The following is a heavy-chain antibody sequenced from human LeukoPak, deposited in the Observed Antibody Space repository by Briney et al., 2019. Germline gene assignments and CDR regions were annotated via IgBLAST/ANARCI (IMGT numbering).Heavy chain of an antibody. CDR2: LFHSGST. CDR3: ARASGSYGWGSYYYGMDV. V-gene: IGHV4-38-2*01. J-gene: IGHJ6*04. CDR1: VYSISRGYY. Sequence: SETLSLTCAVSVYSISRGYYWGWIRQPPGKGLGGIGSLFHSGSTYSTPSLKSGVTLSLDTSKNQISLKLSSVTAADTAVYYCARASGSYGWGSYYYGMDVWGKGTTVTVSS. D-gene: IGHD3-10*01.